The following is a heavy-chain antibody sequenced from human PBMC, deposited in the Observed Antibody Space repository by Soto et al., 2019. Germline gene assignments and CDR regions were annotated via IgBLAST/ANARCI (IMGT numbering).Heavy chain of an antibody. J-gene: IGHJ4*02. D-gene: IGHD3-22*01. V-gene: IGHV1-18*01. CDR2: ISAYNGNT. Sequence: GASVKVSCKASGYTFTSYGISWVRQGPGQGLEWMGWISAYNGNTNYVQKLQGRVTMTTDTSTSTAYMELRSLRSDDTAVYYCARVRDDSSGYHFDYWGQGTLVTVSS. CDR3: ARVRDDSSGYHFDY. CDR1: GYTFTSYG.